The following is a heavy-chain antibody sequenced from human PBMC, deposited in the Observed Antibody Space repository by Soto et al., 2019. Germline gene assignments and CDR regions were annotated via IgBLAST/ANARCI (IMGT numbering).Heavy chain of an antibody. CDR1: GGSISNYY. J-gene: IGHJ4*01. Sequence: SETLSLTCTVSGGSISNYYWNWIRQPPGKGLEWVGYTYYSGNIYYSGNTNYNPSLKSRVTISVDTSKNHLSLKLTSVTAADTAVYYCARGVLHWGQGTLVTVSS. CDR3: ARGVLH. CDR2: TYYSGNIYYSGNT. V-gene: IGHV4-59*01.